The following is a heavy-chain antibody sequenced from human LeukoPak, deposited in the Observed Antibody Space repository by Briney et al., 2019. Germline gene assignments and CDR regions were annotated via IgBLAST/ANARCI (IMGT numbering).Heavy chain of an antibody. D-gene: IGHD2-2*01. CDR2: IYYSGST. V-gene: IGHV4-39*01. Sequence: PSETLSLTCTVSGGSISSSSYYWGWIRQPPGKGLEWIGSIYYSGSTYYNPSLKSRVTISVDTSKNQFSLKLSSVTAADTAVYYCARHMHQGWFDPWGQGTLVTVSS. CDR1: GGSISSSSYY. CDR3: ARHMHQGWFDP. J-gene: IGHJ5*02.